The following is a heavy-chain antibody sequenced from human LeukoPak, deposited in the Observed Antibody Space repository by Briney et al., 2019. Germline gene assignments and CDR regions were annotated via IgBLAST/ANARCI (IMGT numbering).Heavy chain of an antibody. Sequence: ASVKVSCKASGYTFTSYDVNWVRQATGLGLEWMGWVNPNSGHTGYAQKFQGRVTTTTNTSISTAYMELSSLRSEDTAVYYCARGAPGSYCSGGSCPYFDYWGQGTLVSVSS. V-gene: IGHV1-8*01. CDR1: GYTFTSYD. CDR3: ARGAPGSYCSGGSCPYFDY. J-gene: IGHJ4*02. D-gene: IGHD2-15*01. CDR2: VNPNSGHT.